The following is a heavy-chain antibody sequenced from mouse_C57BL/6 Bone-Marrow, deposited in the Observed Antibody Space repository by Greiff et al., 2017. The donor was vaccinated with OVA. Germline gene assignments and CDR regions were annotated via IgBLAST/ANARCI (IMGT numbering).Heavy chain of an antibody. CDR3: ARRDGFAY. Sequence: EVKLMESGGDLVKPGGSLKLSCAASGFTFSSYGMSWVRQTPDKRLEWVATISSGGSYTYYPDSVKGRFTISRDNAKNTLYLQMSSLKSEDTAMYYCARRDGFAYWGQGTLVTVSA. J-gene: IGHJ3*01. V-gene: IGHV5-6*01. CDR2: ISSGGSYT. D-gene: IGHD3-3*01. CDR1: GFTFSSYG.